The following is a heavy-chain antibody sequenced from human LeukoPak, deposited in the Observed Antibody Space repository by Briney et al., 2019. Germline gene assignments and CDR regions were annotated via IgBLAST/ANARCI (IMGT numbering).Heavy chain of an antibody. Sequence: GGSLRLSCAASGFTFSNYAMSWVRQVPGKGLEWVSVIGGSGSSTYYADSVKGRFTISRDNSKNTLYLQMNSLRAEDTAVYFCAKDSASYGRFDYWGQGTLVTVSS. J-gene: IGHJ4*02. V-gene: IGHV3-23*01. D-gene: IGHD5-18*01. CDR2: IGGSGSST. CDR1: GFTFSNYA. CDR3: AKDSASYGRFDY.